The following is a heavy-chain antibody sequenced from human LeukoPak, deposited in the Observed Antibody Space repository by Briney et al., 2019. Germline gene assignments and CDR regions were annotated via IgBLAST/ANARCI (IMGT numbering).Heavy chain of an antibody. J-gene: IGHJ4*02. D-gene: IGHD1-26*01. V-gene: IGHV3-74*01. Sequence: PGGSLRLSCAASGFTFSSYWMHWVRQAPGKGLVWVSRINSDGSSTSYADSVKGRFTISRDNAKNTLYLQMNSLRAEDTAVYYCTYDLGSLVDLGSLVDYWGQGTLVTVSS. CDR1: GFTFSSYW. CDR2: INSDGSST. CDR3: TYDLGSLVDLGSLVDY.